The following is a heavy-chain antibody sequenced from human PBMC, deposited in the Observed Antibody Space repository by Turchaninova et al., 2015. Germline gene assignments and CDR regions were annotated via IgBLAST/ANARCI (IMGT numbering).Heavy chain of an antibody. V-gene: IGHV3-23*01. J-gene: IGHJ6*02. Sequence: QAPGQGLQGVSTISSSGGGSIYADSVKGRFTISRDNSKNTLSLQMNSLRREDTAVYCCARGHLSGLDVWGQGATVTVSS. CDR2: ISSSGGGS. CDR3: ARGHLSGLDV.